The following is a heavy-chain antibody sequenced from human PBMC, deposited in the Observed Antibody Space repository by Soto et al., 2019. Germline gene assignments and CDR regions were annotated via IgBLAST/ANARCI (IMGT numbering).Heavy chain of an antibody. V-gene: IGHV1-18*01. CDR3: ARERRKAVAGDRDYYYYYGMDV. D-gene: IGHD6-19*01. J-gene: IGHJ6*02. CDR1: GYTFTSYG. CDR2: ISAYNGNT. Sequence: ASVKVSCKASGYTFTSYGISWVRQAPGQGLEWMGWISAYNGNTNYAQKLQGRVTMTTDTSTSTAYMELRSLRSDDTAVYYCARERRKAVAGDRDYYYYYGMDVWGQGTTVTVSS.